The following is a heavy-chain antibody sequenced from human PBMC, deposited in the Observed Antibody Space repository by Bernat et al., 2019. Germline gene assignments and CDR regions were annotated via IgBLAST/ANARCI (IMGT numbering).Heavy chain of an antibody. CDR1: GGSISSSSYY. D-gene: IGHD3-3*01. V-gene: IGHV4-31*03. CDR2: IYYSGST. CDR3: ARGNQGNNDFWSGYCRFDP. Sequence: QLQLQESGPGLVKPSETLSLTCTVSGGSISSSSYYWGWIRQHPGKGLEWIGYIYYSGSTYYNPSLKSRVTISVDTSKNQFSLKLSSVTAADTAVYYCARGNQGNNDFWSGYCRFDPWGQGTLVTVSS. J-gene: IGHJ5*02.